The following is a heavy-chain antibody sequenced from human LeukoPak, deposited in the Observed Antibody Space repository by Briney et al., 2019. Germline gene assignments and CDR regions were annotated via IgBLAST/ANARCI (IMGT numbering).Heavy chain of an antibody. CDR1: GGSFSGYY. CDR2: INHSGST. J-gene: IGHJ4*02. Sequence: KPSETLSLTCAVYGGSFSGYYWSWIRQPPGKGLEWIGEINHSGSTNYNPSLKSRVTISVDTSKNQFSLKLSSVTAADTAVYYCASGRAGDFDYWGQGTLVSVSS. D-gene: IGHD6-13*01. CDR3: ASGRAGDFDY. V-gene: IGHV4-34*01.